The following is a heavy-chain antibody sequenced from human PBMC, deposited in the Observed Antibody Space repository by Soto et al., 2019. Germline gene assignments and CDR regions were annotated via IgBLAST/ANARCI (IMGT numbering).Heavy chain of an antibody. V-gene: IGHV2-5*02. CDR3: AHRGHLALFDP. J-gene: IGHJ5*02. CDR2: IYWDDDK. Sequence: QITLKESGPTLVKPTQTLTLTCTFSGFSLSTSGVGVGWIRQPPGKALEWLALIYWDDDKRYSPSLKSRLTITEDTSKNQVVLTMTTTDPVDTATYYCAHRGHLALFDPWGQGTLVTVSS. CDR1: GFSLSTSGVG.